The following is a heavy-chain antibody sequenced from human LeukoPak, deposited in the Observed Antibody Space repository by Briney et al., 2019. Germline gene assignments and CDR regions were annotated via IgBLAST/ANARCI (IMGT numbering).Heavy chain of an antibody. D-gene: IGHD3-10*01. CDR2: INYSGST. J-gene: IGHJ3*02. Sequence: PSETLSLTCSVSGGSISSSSYYWGWIRQPPGKGLEWIGSINYSGSTYYKPSLKSRVTISVDTSKNQFSLNLSSVTAADTAVYYCARGDFYGSGSTSAFDIWGQGTMVTVSS. CDR1: GGSISSSSYY. CDR3: ARGDFYGSGSTSAFDI. V-gene: IGHV4-39*01.